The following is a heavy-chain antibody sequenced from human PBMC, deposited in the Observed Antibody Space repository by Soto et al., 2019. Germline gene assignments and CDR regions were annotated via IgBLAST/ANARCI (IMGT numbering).Heavy chain of an antibody. CDR2: FSSSSSTI. CDR3: ASRNAFDI. V-gene: IGHV3-11*01. J-gene: IGHJ3*02. CDR1: GFTFSDYY. Sequence: PGGALILSCAPSGFTFSDYYMRWSRKAPGKGLEWVSYFSSSSSTIYYADTVKGRFTISSDNAKNSLYLQMNSLRAEDTAVYYSASRNAFDIWGQGTMVTVSS.